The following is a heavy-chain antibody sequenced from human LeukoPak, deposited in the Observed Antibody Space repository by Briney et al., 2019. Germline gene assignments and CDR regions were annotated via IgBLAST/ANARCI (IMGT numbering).Heavy chain of an antibody. V-gene: IGHV4-31*03. D-gene: IGHD3-10*01. CDR2: IYYSGST. CDR3: ASLLWFGELFGFDP. Sequence: SETLSLTCTVSGGSISSGGYYWSWIRQHPGKGLEWIGYIYYSGSTYYNPSLKSRVTISVDTSKNQFSLKLSSVTAADTAVYYCASLLWFGELFGFDPWGQGTLVTVSS. J-gene: IGHJ5*02. CDR1: GGSISSGGYY.